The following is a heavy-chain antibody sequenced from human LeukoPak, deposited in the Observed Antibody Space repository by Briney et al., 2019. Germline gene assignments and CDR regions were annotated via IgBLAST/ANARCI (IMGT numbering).Heavy chain of an antibody. Sequence: SETLSLTCTVSGGSISSYYWSWIRQPPGKGLEWIGYIYYSGSTNYNPSLKSRVTISVDTSKNQFSLKLSSVTAADTAVYYCARSTPRMRLFDPWGQGTLVTVSS. J-gene: IGHJ5*02. CDR2: IYYSGST. V-gene: IGHV4-59*01. CDR1: GGSISSYY. CDR3: ARSTPRMRLFDP.